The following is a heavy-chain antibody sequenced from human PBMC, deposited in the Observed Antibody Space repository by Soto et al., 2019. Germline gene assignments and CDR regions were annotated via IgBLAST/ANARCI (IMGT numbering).Heavy chain of an antibody. J-gene: IGHJ5*01. V-gene: IGHV3-21*06. D-gene: IGHD6-13*01. CDR3: AKSEVSSSANWFES. Sequence: GSLRRSCAGSGFSFCWFSMNWVRPAPGKGLEWVSAISSSSSYTYYTASVKGRFTVSRDNAKNSVYLQVSSLGAEDTAVYYSAKSEVSSSANWFESSGQG. CDR1: GFSFCWFS. CDR2: ISSSSSYT.